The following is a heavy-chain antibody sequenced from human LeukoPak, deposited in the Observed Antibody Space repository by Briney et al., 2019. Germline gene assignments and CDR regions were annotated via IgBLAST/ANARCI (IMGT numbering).Heavy chain of an antibody. CDR2: ISGSGGST. CDR1: GFTFSSYA. Sequence: PGGSLRLSCAASGFTFSSYAMSWVRQAPGKGLEWVSAISGSGGSTYYADPVKGRFTISRDNSKNTLYLQMNSLRAEDTAVYYCAKDLYSSGWFPFDYWGQGTLVTVSS. V-gene: IGHV3-23*01. CDR3: AKDLYSSGWFPFDY. J-gene: IGHJ4*02. D-gene: IGHD6-19*01.